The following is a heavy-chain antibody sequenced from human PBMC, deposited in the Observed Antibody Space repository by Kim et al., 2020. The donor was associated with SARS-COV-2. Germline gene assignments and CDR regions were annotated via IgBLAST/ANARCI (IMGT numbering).Heavy chain of an antibody. CDR3: ARDDEGPAAAFDL. V-gene: IGHV3-72*01. CDR2: SRDKQRGYTT. J-gene: IGHJ3*01. D-gene: IGHD6-25*01. Sequence: GGSLRLSCEASGITLSDNYIDWVRQAPGKGLEWVGRSRDKQRGYTTEYAVSVKGRFTISRDDSKNSLYLQMDSLISEDTAVYFCARDDEGPAAAFDLWGQGTMVTVSS. CDR1: GITLSDNY.